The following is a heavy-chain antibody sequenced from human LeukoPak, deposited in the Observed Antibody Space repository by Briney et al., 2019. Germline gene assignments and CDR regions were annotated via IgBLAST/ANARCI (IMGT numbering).Heavy chain of an antibody. CDR1: GGSISSSSYH. J-gene: IGHJ4*02. CDR2: IYYSGST. D-gene: IGHD3-9*01. CDR3: ARHLPLRYFDWLGPFDY. V-gene: IGHV4-39*01. Sequence: SETLSLTCTVSGGSISSSSYHWGWIRQPPGKGLEWIGTIYYSGSTYYNPSLKSRVTISVDTSKNQFSLKLSSVTAADTAVYYCARHLPLRYFDWLGPFDYWGQGTLVTVSS.